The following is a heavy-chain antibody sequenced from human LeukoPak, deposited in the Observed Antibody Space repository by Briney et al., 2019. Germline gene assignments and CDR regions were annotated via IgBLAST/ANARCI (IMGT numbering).Heavy chain of an antibody. Sequence: PGGSLRLSCAASGFTFSSYWMSWVRQAPGKGLEWVANIKQDGSEKYYVDSVKGRFTISRDNAKNSLYLQMNSLRAEDTAVYYCARVGARGYYYMDVWGKGTTVTVSS. V-gene: IGHV3-7*01. CDR1: GFTFSSYW. J-gene: IGHJ6*03. D-gene: IGHD3-10*01. CDR3: ARVGARGYYYMDV. CDR2: IKQDGSEK.